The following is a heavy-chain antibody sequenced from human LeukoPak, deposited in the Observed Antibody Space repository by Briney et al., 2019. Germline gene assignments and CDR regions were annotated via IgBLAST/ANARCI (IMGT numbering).Heavy chain of an antibody. CDR3: ARDGNLVVVAATQGYAFDI. Sequence: GGSLRLSCAASGFTFDDYAMHWVRQAPGKGLEWVSYISSSSSTIYYADSVKGRFTIPRDNAKNSLYLQMNSLRAEDTAVYYCARDGNLVVVAATQGYAFDIWGQGTMVTVSS. CDR1: GFTFDDYA. V-gene: IGHV3-48*04. J-gene: IGHJ3*02. D-gene: IGHD2-15*01. CDR2: ISSSSSTI.